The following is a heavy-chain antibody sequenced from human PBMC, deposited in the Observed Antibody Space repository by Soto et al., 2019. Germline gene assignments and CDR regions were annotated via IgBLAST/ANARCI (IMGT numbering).Heavy chain of an antibody. CDR2: ISAYNGNT. Sequence: QVQLVQSGAEVKKPGASVKVSCKASGYTFTTYEISWVRQAPGQGLEWMGWISAYNGNTNYAQRLQGRVTITTDTSTSTTYMELRSLKSDDTAVYYCARVGSSTSPIDFWGQGTLVTVSS. J-gene: IGHJ4*02. D-gene: IGHD6-6*01. CDR1: GYTFTTYE. CDR3: ARVGSSTSPIDF. V-gene: IGHV1-18*01.